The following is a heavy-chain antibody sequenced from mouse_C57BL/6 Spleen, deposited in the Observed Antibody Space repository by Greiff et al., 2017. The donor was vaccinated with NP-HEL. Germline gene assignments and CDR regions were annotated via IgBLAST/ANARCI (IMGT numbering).Heavy chain of an antibody. CDR1: GFTFSDYG. CDR2: ISSGSSTI. V-gene: IGHV5-17*01. D-gene: IGHD1-1*01. J-gene: IGHJ1*03. CDR3: ARTDYYGSSYGYFDV. Sequence: EVQVVESGGGLVKPGGSLKLSCAASGFTFSDYGMHWVRQAPEKGLEWVAYISSGSSTIYYADTVKGRFTISRDNAKNTLFLQMTSLRSEDTAMYYCARTDYYGSSYGYFDVWGTGTTVTVSS.